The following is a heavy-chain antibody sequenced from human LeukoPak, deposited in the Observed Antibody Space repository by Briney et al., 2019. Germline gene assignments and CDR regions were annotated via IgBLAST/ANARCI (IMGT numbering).Heavy chain of an antibody. D-gene: IGHD5-18*01. Sequence: GSSVKVSCKASGGTFSSYAISWVRQAPGQGLEWMGGIIPIFGTANYAQKFQGRVTITADESTSTAYMELSSLRSEDTAVYYCARFPVRGYTYGSVIHHMDVWGQGTTVIVSS. J-gene: IGHJ6*02. V-gene: IGHV1-69*01. CDR1: GGTFSSYA. CDR2: IIPIFGTA. CDR3: ARFPVRGYTYGSVIHHMDV.